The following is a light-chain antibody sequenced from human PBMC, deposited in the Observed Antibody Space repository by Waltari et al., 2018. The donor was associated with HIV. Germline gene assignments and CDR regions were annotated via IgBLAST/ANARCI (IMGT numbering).Light chain of an antibody. J-gene: IGLJ2*01. V-gene: IGLV1-36*01. Sequence: QSVLTQSPSVSAAPGQSVTISCSGSDSNIGSHAVTWYQQFPGKPPRLLVYNDDLILSGVSDRLSASKSGTSASLAINYLQSEHESHYYCAAWDDGLNGVIFGGGTKVTVL. CDR2: NDD. CDR1: DSNIGSHA. CDR3: AAWDDGLNGVI.